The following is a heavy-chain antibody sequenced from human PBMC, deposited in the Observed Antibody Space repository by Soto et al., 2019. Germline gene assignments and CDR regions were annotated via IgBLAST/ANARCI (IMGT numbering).Heavy chain of an antibody. Sequence: EVQLVESGGGSVQPGGSLRLSCTASGFTFSSYSMNWVRQAPGKGLEWISYISLGGTTIYYADSVKGRFTISRDDAKNSLFLQMNTRRAEDTAVYYCVRDGRQVSSLWGRGTLVTVSS. CDR2: ISLGGTTI. J-gene: IGHJ2*01. CDR3: VRDGRQVSSL. CDR1: GFTFSSYS. V-gene: IGHV3-48*01. D-gene: IGHD1-26*01.